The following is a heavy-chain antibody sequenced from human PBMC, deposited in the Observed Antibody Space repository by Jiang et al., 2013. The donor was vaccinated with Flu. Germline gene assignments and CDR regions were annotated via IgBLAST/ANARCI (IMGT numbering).Heavy chain of an antibody. D-gene: IGHD2-2*02. V-gene: IGHV4-59*01. J-gene: IGHJ1*01. CDR2: IYYSGST. Sequence: GSGLVKPSETLSLTCTVSGGSISSYYWSWIRQPPGKGLEWIGYIYYSGSTNYNPSLKSRVTISVDTSKNQFSLKLSSVTAADTAVYYCARGGYCSSTSCYTDAEYFQHWGQGTLVTVSS. CDR3: ARGGYCSSTSCYTDAEYFQH. CDR1: GGSISSYY.